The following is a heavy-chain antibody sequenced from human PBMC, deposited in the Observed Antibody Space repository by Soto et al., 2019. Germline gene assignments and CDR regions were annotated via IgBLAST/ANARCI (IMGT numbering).Heavy chain of an antibody. Sequence: EGSLRLSCAASGFTVSSNYMSWVRQAPGKGLEWVSVIYSGGSTYYADSVKGRFTISRDNSKNTLYLQMNSLRAEDTAVYYCARDYYDSSLHYYYGMDVWGQGTTVTVSS. CDR3: ARDYYDSSLHYYYGMDV. V-gene: IGHV3-53*01. CDR1: GFTVSSNY. CDR2: IYSGGST. D-gene: IGHD3-22*01. J-gene: IGHJ6*02.